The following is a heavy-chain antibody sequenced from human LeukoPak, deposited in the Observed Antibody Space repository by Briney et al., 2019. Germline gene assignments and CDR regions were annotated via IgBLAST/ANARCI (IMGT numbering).Heavy chain of an antibody. J-gene: IGHJ4*02. CDR2: ISYDGSNI. V-gene: IGHV3-30-3*01. D-gene: IGHD3-16*01. CDR1: GFTFSSYA. CDR3: AKDRGGGSPNYFDY. Sequence: PGGSLRLSCAASGFTFSSYAMHWVRQAPGKGLEWVAVISYDGSNIYYADSVKGRFTISRDNSKNTLYLQMNSLRAEDTAVYYCAKDRGGGSPNYFDYWGQGTLVTVSS.